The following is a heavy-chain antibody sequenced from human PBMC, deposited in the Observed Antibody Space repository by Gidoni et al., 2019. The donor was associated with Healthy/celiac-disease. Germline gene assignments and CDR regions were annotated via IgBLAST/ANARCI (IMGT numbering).Heavy chain of an antibody. Sequence: EVQLLESGGGLVQPGGSLRLSCAASGFTFSSYAISWVRQAPGKGLEWVSAISGSGGSTYYADSVKGRFTISRDNSKNTLYLQMNSLRAEDTAVYYCAKAGADFWSGYGEYFDYWGQGTLVTVSS. V-gene: IGHV3-23*01. CDR2: ISGSGGST. CDR1: GFTFSSYA. D-gene: IGHD3-3*01. J-gene: IGHJ4*02. CDR3: AKAGADFWSGYGEYFDY.